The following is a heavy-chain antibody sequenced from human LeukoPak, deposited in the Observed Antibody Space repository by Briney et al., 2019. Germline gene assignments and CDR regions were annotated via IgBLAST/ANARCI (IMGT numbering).Heavy chain of an antibody. J-gene: IGHJ4*02. CDR2: INHSGST. Sequence: SETLSLTCAVYGGSFSGYYWSWIRQPPGKGLEWIGEINHSGSTNYNPSLKSRVTISVDTSKNQFSLKLSSVTAADTAVYYCASKPRGTVVTHFDYWGQGTLATVSS. CDR3: ASKPRGTVVTHFDY. CDR1: GGSFSGYY. D-gene: IGHD4-23*01. V-gene: IGHV4-34*01.